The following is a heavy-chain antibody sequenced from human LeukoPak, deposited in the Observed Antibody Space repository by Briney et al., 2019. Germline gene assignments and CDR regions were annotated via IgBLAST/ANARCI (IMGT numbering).Heavy chain of an antibody. CDR3: ARASTTVTRYYFDY. Sequence: GASVKVSCKASGYTFTGYYMHWVRQAPGQGLEWMGWINPNSGGTNYAQKFQGRVTTTRDTSISTAYMELSRLRSDDTAVYYCARASTTVTRYYFDYWGQGTLVTVSS. CDR2: INPNSGGT. J-gene: IGHJ4*02. V-gene: IGHV1-2*02. CDR1: GYTFTGYY. D-gene: IGHD4-17*01.